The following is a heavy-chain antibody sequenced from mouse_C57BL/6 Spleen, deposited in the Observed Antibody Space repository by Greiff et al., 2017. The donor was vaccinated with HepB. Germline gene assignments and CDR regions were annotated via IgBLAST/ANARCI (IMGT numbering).Heavy chain of an antibody. V-gene: IGHV5-4*01. J-gene: IGHJ1*03. D-gene: IGHD1-1*01. Sequence: EVNLVESGGGLVKPGGSLKLSCAASGFTFSSYAMSWVRQTPEKRLEWVATISDGGSYTYYPDNVKGRFTISRDNAKNNLYLQMSHLKSEDTAMYYCARDSDYYGSSYWYFDVWGTGTTVTVSS. CDR1: GFTFSSYA. CDR3: ARDSDYYGSSYWYFDV. CDR2: ISDGGSYT.